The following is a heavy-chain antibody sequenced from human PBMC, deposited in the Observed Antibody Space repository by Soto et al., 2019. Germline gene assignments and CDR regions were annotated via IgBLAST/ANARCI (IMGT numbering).Heavy chain of an antibody. J-gene: IGHJ6*02. Sequence: GGSLRVSCAASGFTFSSYWMSWVRQAPGKGLEWVANIKQDGSEKYYVDSVKGRFTISRDNAKNSLYLQMNSLRAEDTAVYYCARDDSSGYFYYYYGMDVWGQGTTVTVSS. CDR3: ARDDSSGYFYYYYGMDV. D-gene: IGHD3-22*01. CDR1: GFTFSSYW. V-gene: IGHV3-7*04. CDR2: IKQDGSEK.